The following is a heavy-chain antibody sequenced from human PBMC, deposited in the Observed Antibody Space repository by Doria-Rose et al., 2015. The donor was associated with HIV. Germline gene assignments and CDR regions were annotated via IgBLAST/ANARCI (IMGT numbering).Heavy chain of an antibody. CDR3: ARIKSSRWYHKYYFDF. Sequence: QITLKESGPVLVKPTETLTLTCTVSGVSLSSPGMGVSWIRQPPGKVLEWLANIFSDDDRSYKTSLKSRLTISRGTSKSQVVLTMTDMDPVDTVTYYCARIKSSRWYHKYYFDFWGQGTLVIVSA. CDR2: IFSDDDR. V-gene: IGHV2-26*01. J-gene: IGHJ4*02. CDR1: GVSLSSPGMG. D-gene: IGHD6-13*01.